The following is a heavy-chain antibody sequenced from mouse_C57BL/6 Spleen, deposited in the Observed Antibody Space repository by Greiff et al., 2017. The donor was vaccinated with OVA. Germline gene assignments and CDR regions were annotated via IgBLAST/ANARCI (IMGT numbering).Heavy chain of an antibody. Sequence: QVQLQQPGAELVKPGASVKLSCKASGYTFTSYWMHWVKQRPGQGLEWIGMIHPNSGSTNYNEKFKSKATLTVDKSSSTAYMQRRSLTSKDSAVYYCAKYDYDEGLYSMDYWGQGTSVTVSS. J-gene: IGHJ4*01. CDR1: GYTFTSYW. CDR3: AKYDYDEGLYSMDY. V-gene: IGHV1-64*01. CDR2: IHPNSGST. D-gene: IGHD2-4*01.